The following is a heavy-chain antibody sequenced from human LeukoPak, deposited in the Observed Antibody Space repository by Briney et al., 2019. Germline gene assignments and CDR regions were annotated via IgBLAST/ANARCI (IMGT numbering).Heavy chain of an antibody. CDR2: ARDKAHSYTT. D-gene: IGHD3-22*01. V-gene: IGHV3-72*01. Sequence: PGGSLRLSCTASGFTFTSYAMTWVRQAPGKGLEWVGRARDKAHSYTTEYAASVKGRFTISRDDSKSSLYLQMNSLKTEDTAVYYCARVEVSSGYYWPLDYWGQGTLVTVSS. CDR1: GFTFTSYA. J-gene: IGHJ4*02. CDR3: ARVEVSSGYYWPLDY.